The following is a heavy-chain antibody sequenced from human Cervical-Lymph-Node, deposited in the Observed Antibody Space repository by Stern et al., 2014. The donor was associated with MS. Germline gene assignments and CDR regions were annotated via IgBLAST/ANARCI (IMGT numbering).Heavy chain of an antibody. D-gene: IGHD1-26*01. Sequence: QMQLVQSGGGVVQPGRSLRLSCAASGFTFTSYAMQWVRQAPGKGLEWVAVLSYDANNKYYADSVKGRITISRDNSKNTLYLQMNSLRDEDTAVYYCARFAGSYYSDYWGQGTLVTVSS. CDR3: ARFAGSYYSDY. J-gene: IGHJ4*02. CDR2: LSYDANNK. V-gene: IGHV3-30*03. CDR1: GFTFTSYA.